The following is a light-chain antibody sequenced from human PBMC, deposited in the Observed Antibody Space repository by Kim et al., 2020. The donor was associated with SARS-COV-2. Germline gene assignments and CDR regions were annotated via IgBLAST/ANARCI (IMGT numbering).Light chain of an antibody. CDR1: ISDVGGSNY. V-gene: IGLV2-14*03. J-gene: IGLJ1*01. Sequence: GHPITISCTGTISDVGGSNYVSWYQQHPGKAPKLMIYDVSNRPSGISNRFSGSKSGNTASLTISGLQAEDEANYYCSSYTSSSTLVFGTGTKVTVL. CDR2: DVS. CDR3: SSYTSSSTLV.